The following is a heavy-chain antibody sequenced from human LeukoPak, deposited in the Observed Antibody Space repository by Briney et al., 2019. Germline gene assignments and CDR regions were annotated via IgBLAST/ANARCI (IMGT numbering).Heavy chain of an antibody. J-gene: IGHJ3*02. CDR2: ITGSGSTV. Sequence: GGSLRPSCAASGFTFSDYYMSWIRQAPGKGLEWVSYITGSGSTVYYADSVKGRFTISRDNAENSLYLQMNSLRAEDTAVYYCARVGDSSGYSHDAFDIWGQGTMVTVSS. CDR1: GFTFSDYY. D-gene: IGHD3-22*01. V-gene: IGHV3-11*04. CDR3: ARVGDSSGYSHDAFDI.